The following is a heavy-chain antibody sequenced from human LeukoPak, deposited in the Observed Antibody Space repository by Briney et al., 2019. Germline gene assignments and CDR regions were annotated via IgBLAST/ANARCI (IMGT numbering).Heavy chain of an antibody. Sequence: AGGSLRLSCAASGFTFSSYSMNWVRQAPGKGLEWVSSISSSSSYICYADSVKGRFTISRDNAKNSLYLQMNSLRAEDTAVYYCARLAQSSSPDYWGQGTLVTVSS. CDR3: ARLAQSSSPDY. CDR1: GFTFSSYS. D-gene: IGHD6-6*01. J-gene: IGHJ4*02. V-gene: IGHV3-21*01. CDR2: ISSSSSYI.